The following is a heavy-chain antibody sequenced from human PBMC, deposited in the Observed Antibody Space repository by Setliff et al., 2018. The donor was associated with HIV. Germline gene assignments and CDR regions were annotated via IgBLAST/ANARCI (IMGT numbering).Heavy chain of an antibody. CDR2: VSRGGST. J-gene: IGHJ5*02. V-gene: IGHV4-34*01. Sequence: SETLSLTCGVDDGSFSGYSWSWIRQSPGKGLEWIGEVSRGGSTTYNPSLTGRVSVSVDTSKSQFSLRLTSVTAADTAVHYCVRPASYNPGSRFDPWGQGTLVTVSS. CDR3: VRPASYNPGSRFDP. CDR1: DGSFSGYS. D-gene: IGHD1-20*01.